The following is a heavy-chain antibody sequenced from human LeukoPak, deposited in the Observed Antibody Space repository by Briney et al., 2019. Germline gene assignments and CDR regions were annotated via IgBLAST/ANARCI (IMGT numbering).Heavy chain of an antibody. CDR3: ARMLGWFDP. CDR1: GGSFSGYY. J-gene: IGHJ5*02. V-gene: IGHV4-34*01. CDR2: INHSGST. D-gene: IGHD3-10*02. Sequence: SGTLSLTCAVYGGSFSGYYWSWIRQPPGKGLEWIGEINHSGSTNYNPSLKSRVTISVDTSKNQFSLKLSSVTAADTAVYYCARMLGWFDPWGQGTLVTVSS.